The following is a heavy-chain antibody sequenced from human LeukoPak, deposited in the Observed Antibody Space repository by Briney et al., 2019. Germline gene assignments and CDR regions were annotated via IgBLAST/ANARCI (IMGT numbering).Heavy chain of an antibody. D-gene: IGHD3-22*01. CDR1: GFTLSTYA. CDR3: ARDWYGSSGL. CDR2: IYSGGST. V-gene: IGHV3-66*01. J-gene: IGHJ4*02. Sequence: PGGSLRLSCAASGFTLSTYAMSWVRQAPGKGLERVSVIYSGGSTYYADSVKGRFTISRDNSKNTLYLQMNSLRAEDTAVYYCARDWYGSSGLWGQGTLVTVSS.